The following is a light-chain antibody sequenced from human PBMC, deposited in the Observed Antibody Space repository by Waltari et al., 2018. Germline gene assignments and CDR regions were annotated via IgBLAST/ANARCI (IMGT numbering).Light chain of an antibody. J-gene: IGKJ2*01. V-gene: IGKV2-30*02. CDR2: KVS. Sequence: DVVMTQSPLSLPVTLGQPASISCMSSHSLVHSDGKNYLMWFHQRPGQSPRRLSYKVSNRESGVPDRFSCSESDTDFTLKISRVEADDVGVYYCMQGTYWPYTFGQGTRLDIK. CDR3: MQGTYWPYT. CDR1: HSLVHSDGKNY.